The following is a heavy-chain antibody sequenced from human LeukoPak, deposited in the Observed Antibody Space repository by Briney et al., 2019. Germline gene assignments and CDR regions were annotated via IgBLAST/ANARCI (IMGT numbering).Heavy chain of an antibody. D-gene: IGHD3-3*01. CDR2: IIPIFGTA. Sequence: SVKVSCKASGGTFSSYAISWVRQAPGQGLEWMGGIIPIFGTANYAQKFQGRVTITADESTSTAYMELSSLRSEDTTVYYCARSQRKYDSWSGCDYWGQGTLVTVSS. J-gene: IGHJ4*02. CDR3: ARSQRKYDSWSGCDY. CDR1: GGTFSSYA. V-gene: IGHV1-69*13.